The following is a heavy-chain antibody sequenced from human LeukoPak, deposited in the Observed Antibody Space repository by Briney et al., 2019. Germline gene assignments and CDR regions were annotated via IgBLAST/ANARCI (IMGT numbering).Heavy chain of an antibody. Sequence: SETLSLTCTVSGGSISSYYWSWIRQPPGKGLEWIGYIYYSGSTNYNPSLKSRVTISVDTSKNQFSLKLSSVTAADTAVYYCAREELAVGAIHWGQGTLVTVSS. D-gene: IGHD1-26*01. V-gene: IGHV4-59*12. CDR2: IYYSGST. CDR3: AREELAVGAIH. J-gene: IGHJ4*02. CDR1: GGSISSYY.